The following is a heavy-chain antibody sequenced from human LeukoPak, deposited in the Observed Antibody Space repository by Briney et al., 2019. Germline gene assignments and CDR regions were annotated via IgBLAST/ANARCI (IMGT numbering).Heavy chain of an antibody. Sequence: PSETLSLTCTVSGGSISSYYWSWIRQPPGKGLEWIGYIYYSGSTNYNPSLKSRVTISVDTSKNQFSLKLSSVTAADTAVYYCARPGVAGQLDYWGQGTLVTVSS. J-gene: IGHJ4*02. CDR1: GGSISSYY. V-gene: IGHV4-59*08. CDR2: IYYSGST. D-gene: IGHD6-19*01. CDR3: ARPGVAGQLDY.